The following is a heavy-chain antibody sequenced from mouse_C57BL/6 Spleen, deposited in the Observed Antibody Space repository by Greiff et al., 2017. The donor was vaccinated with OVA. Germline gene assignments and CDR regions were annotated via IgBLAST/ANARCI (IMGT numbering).Heavy chain of an antibody. Sequence: VQLQQSGPELVKPGASVKISCKASGYTFTDYYMNWVKQSHGKSLEWIGDINPNNGGTSYNQKFKGKATLTVDKSSSTAYMELRSLTSEDSAVYYCARGGDDYDGYFDYWGQGTTLTVSS. CDR1: GYTFTDYY. V-gene: IGHV1-26*01. J-gene: IGHJ2*01. CDR3: ARGGDDYDGYFDY. CDR2: INPNNGGT. D-gene: IGHD2-4*01.